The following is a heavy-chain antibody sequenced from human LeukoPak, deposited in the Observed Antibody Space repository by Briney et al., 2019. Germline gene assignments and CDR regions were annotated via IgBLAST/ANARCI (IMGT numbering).Heavy chain of an antibody. CDR2: INPDGDVT. V-gene: IGHV1-2*02. CDR1: GYTFTSYG. D-gene: IGHD2-8*01. Sequence: ASVKVSCKASGYTFTSYGISWVRQAPGQGLEWMGWINPDGDVTKSAQKFQGRATMTTDKSINTVFMELSGLTSDDTALYYCARGPNHYYYMDFWGKGTTVSVSS. CDR3: ARGPNHYYYMDF. J-gene: IGHJ6*03.